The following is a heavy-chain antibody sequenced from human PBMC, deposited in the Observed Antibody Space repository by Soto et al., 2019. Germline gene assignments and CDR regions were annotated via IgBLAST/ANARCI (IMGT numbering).Heavy chain of an antibody. V-gene: IGHV3-30-3*01. J-gene: IGHJ4*02. CDR2: ISYDGSNK. CDR3: ARNVDTAMANDY. CDR1: GFTFSSYA. D-gene: IGHD5-18*01. Sequence: QVQLVESGGGVVQPGRSLRLSCAASGFTFSSYAMHWVRQAPGKGLEWVAVISYDGSNKYYADSVKGRFTISRDNSKNTLYLKMNSLRAEDTAVYYCARNVDTAMANDYWGQGTLVTVSS.